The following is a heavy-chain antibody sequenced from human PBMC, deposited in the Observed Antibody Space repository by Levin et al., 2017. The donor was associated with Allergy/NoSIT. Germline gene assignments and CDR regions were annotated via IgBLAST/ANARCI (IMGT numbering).Heavy chain of an antibody. D-gene: IGHD3-9*01. CDR2: IYTDGST. V-gene: IGHV3-66*01. CDR1: GFTVSSNY. Sequence: PGGSLRLSCAASGFTVSSNYMSWVRQASGKGLEWVSVIYTDGSTSYADSVKGRFTVSRDNSKNTLYIQMDSLRADDTAVYYCARGRPGYYFDYWGQGTLVTVSS. J-gene: IGHJ4*02. CDR3: ARGRPGYYFDY.